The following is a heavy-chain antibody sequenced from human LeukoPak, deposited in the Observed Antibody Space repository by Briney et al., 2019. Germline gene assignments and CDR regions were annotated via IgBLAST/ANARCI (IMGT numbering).Heavy chain of an antibody. J-gene: IGHJ4*02. CDR1: GFTVSINY. Sequence: PGGSLRLSCAASGFTVSINYMSWVRQAPGKGLEWVSVVSSGGSTYYADSMKGRFTLSRDNSKNTLYLQMNTLRADDTAVYYCAISSGGPYYFDFWGQGTLVTVSS. V-gene: IGHV3-53*01. CDR2: VSSGGST. D-gene: IGHD2-15*01. CDR3: AISSGGPYYFDF.